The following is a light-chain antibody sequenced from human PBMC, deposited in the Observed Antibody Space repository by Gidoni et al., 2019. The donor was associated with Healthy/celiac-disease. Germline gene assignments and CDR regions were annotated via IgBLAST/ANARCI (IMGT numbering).Light chain of an antibody. J-gene: IGKJ4*01. CDR2: GAS. Sequence: DIVLPQSPGTLSLSPGERATLSFRASQSVSSSYLAWYQQKPGQAPRLLIYGASSRATGIPDRFSGSGSGTDFTLTISRLEPEDFAVYYCQQYGSFTFGGGTKVEIK. V-gene: IGKV3-20*01. CDR1: QSVSSSY. CDR3: QQYGSFT.